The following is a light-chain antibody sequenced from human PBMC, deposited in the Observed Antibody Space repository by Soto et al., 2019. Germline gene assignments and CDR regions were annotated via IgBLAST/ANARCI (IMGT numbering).Light chain of an antibody. CDR2: AAS. V-gene: IGKV1-5*01. Sequence: DIQMTQSPSTLSASVGDGVTFTCRASQSISSWLAWYQQKPGKAPKLLIYAASTLQSGVPSRFSGSGSGTDFTLTISSLQPEDFATYYCQQLNSYLSITFGQGTRLEIK. J-gene: IGKJ5*01. CDR3: QQLNSYLSIT. CDR1: QSISSW.